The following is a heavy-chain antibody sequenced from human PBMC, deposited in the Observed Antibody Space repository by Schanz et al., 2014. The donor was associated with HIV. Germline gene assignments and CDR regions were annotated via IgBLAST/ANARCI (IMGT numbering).Heavy chain of an antibody. CDR1: GGSLSVYS. CDR2: INHSGST. CDR3: ARTPYYFDY. V-gene: IGHV4-34*01. Sequence: QVRLHQWGAGLLKPSETLSLTCAVYGGSLSVYSWSWIRQPPGKGLQWIGEINHSGSTNYNPSLKSRVTISVDTSKNQFSLRLNSVTAADTAVYYCARTPYYFDYWGQGTLVTVSS. J-gene: IGHJ4*02.